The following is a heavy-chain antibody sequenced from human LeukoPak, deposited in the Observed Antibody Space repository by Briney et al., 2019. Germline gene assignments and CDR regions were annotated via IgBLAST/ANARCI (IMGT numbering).Heavy chain of an antibody. V-gene: IGHV1-69*13. CDR2: IIPIFGTA. CDR1: GYTFTSYA. Sequence: SVKVSCKASGYTFTSYAISWVRQAPGQGLEWMGGIIPIFGTANYAQKFQGRVTITADESTSTAYMELSSLRSEDTAVYYCARRGSGYYSSYFDYWGQGTLVTVSS. CDR3: ARRGSGYYSSYFDY. D-gene: IGHD3-22*01. J-gene: IGHJ4*02.